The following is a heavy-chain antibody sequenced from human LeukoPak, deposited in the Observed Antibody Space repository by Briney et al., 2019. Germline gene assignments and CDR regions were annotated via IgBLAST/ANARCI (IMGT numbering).Heavy chain of an antibody. CDR2: INPSGGST. J-gene: IGHJ4*02. CDR3: ARAAGGSYSGGYFDY. CDR1: GYTFTSYY. V-gene: IGHV1-46*01. Sequence: GASVKVSCKASGYTFTSYYMHWVRQAPGQGLEWMGIINPSGGSTSYAQKFQGRVTMTRDTSTSTVYMELSSLRSEDTAVYYCARAAGGSYSGGYFDYWGQGTLVTVSS. D-gene: IGHD1-26*01.